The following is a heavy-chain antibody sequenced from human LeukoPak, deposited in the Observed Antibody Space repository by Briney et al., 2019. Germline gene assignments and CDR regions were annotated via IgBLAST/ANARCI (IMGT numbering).Heavy chain of an antibody. CDR1: GFTVSDNY. J-gene: IGHJ5*02. CDR2: VYSGDNT. V-gene: IGHV3-53*01. D-gene: IGHD3-10*01. CDR3: VRGRGSYGWFDP. Sequence: GGSLRLSCAASGFTVSDNYMSWVRQAPGKGLEWVSVVYSGDNTYYADSVKGRFTISRDDAKNTVDLQMNSLRGEDTAVYYCVRGRGSYGWFDPWGQGTLVTVSS.